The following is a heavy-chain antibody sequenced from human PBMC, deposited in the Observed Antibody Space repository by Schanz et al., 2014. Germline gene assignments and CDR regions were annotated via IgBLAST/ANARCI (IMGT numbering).Heavy chain of an antibody. J-gene: IGHJ5*02. CDR1: GYTFTGYY. Sequence: QVQLVQSGAEVKKPGASVKVSCKASGYTFTGYYMHWVRQAPGQGLEWMGRINPNSGGTNYAQKFQGRVTMTRDTSISTVYMELSRLRSDDTAVYYCAREGTVIRGLSGWFDPWGQGTLVTVSS. CDR3: AREGTVIRGLSGWFDP. CDR2: INPNSGGT. V-gene: IGHV1-2*06. D-gene: IGHD3-10*01.